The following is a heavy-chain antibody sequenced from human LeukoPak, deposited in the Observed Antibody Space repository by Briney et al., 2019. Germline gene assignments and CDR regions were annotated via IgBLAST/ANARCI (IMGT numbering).Heavy chain of an antibody. CDR2: INPSGGST. Sequence: GASVKVSCKASGYTFTSYYMHWVRQAPGQGLEWMGIINPSGGSTSYAQKFQGRVTMTRDMSTSTVYMELSSLRSDDTAVYYCARKKDGSGRPYDAFDIWGQGTMVTVSS. CDR3: ARKKDGSGRPYDAFDI. J-gene: IGHJ3*02. CDR1: GYTFTSYY. V-gene: IGHV1-46*01. D-gene: IGHD3-10*01.